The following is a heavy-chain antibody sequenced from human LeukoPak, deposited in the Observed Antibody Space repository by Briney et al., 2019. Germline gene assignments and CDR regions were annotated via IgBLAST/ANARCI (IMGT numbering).Heavy chain of an antibody. CDR3: ARDRVGALDY. V-gene: IGHV3-33*08. D-gene: IGHD1-26*01. CDR2: IWYDGSNK. CDR1: GFTFSDHA. Sequence: GGSLRLSCAASGFTFSDHAMSWVRQAPGKGLEWVAVIWYDGSNKYYADSVKGRFTISRDNSKNTLYLQMNSLRAEDTAVYYCARDRVGALDYWGQGTLVTVSS. J-gene: IGHJ4*02.